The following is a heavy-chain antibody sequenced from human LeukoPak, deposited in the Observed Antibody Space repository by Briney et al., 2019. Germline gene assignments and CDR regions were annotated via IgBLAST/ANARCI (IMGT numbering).Heavy chain of an antibody. CDR2: IYSGGSI. J-gene: IGHJ4*02. CDR3: ARQTTVTTFDY. D-gene: IGHD4-11*01. Sequence: GGSLRLSCAASGFTVSSNYMSWVRQAPGKGLEWVSVIYSGGSIYYADSVKGRFTISRDNSKNTLYLQMNSLRAEDTAVYYCARQTTVTTFDYWGQGTLVTVSS. V-gene: IGHV3-53*01. CDR1: GFTVSSNY.